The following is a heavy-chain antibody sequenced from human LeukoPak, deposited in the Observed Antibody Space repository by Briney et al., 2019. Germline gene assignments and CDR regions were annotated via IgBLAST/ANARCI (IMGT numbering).Heavy chain of an antibody. D-gene: IGHD3-22*01. Sequence: SQTLSLTCTVSGGSISSGGYYWSWIRQHPGKGREWIGYIYYSGSTYYNPSLKSRVTISVDTSKNQFSLKLSSVTAADTAVYYCARGRQTYYYDSSGYYVEFFDYWGQGTLVTVSS. V-gene: IGHV4-31*03. J-gene: IGHJ4*02. CDR2: IYYSGST. CDR3: ARGRQTYYYDSSGYYVEFFDY. CDR1: GGSISSGGYY.